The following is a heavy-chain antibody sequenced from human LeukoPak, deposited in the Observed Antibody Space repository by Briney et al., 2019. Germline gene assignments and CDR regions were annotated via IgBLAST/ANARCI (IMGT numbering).Heavy chain of an antibody. CDR1: GGSISSYY. Sequence: SETLSLTCTVSGGSISSYYWSWIRQPPGKGLEWIGYNYYSGSTNYNPSLKSRVTISVDTSKNQFSLKLSSVTAADTAVYYCARTAKDYYDSSGQFDYWGQGALVTVS. J-gene: IGHJ4*02. CDR3: ARTAKDYYDSSGQFDY. V-gene: IGHV4-59*01. CDR2: NYYSGST. D-gene: IGHD3-22*01.